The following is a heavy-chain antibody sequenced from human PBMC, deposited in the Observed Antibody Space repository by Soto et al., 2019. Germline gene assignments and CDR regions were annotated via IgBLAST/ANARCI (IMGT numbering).Heavy chain of an antibody. D-gene: IGHD5-18*01. CDR1: GYSFTSYW. J-gene: IGHJ3*02. CDR2: IDPSDSYT. Sequence: GESLKISCKGSGYSFTSYWITWVRQMPGKGLEWMGRIDPSDSYTNYSPSFQGHVTISADKSISTAYLQWSSLKASDTAMYYCARHLGTAMVLDALDIWGQGTMVTVSS. CDR3: ARHLGTAMVLDALDI. V-gene: IGHV5-10-1*01.